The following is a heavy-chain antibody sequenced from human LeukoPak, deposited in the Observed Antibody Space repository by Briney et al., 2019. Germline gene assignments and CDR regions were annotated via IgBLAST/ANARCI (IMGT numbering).Heavy chain of an antibody. J-gene: IGHJ5*02. D-gene: IGHD2-2*01. CDR3: ARAVYCSSTSCYDGAWFDP. Sequence: SETLSLTCTVSGGSISSSSYYWGWIRQPPGKGLEWIGSIHYSGSTYYSPSLKSRVTISVDTSKNQFSLKLSSVTAADTAVYYCARAVYCSSTSCYDGAWFDPWGQGTLVTVSS. CDR2: IHYSGST. CDR1: GGSISSSSYY. V-gene: IGHV4-39*07.